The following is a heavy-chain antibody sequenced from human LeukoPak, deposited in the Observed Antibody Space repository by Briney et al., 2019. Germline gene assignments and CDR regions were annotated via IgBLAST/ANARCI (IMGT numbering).Heavy chain of an antibody. J-gene: IGHJ6*02. CDR2: IYPGDSDT. V-gene: IGHV5-51*01. CDR1: GYSFTGYW. D-gene: IGHD3-10*01. Sequence: GESLKISCKVSGYSFTGYWIGWVRRMPGKGLEWMGIIYPGDSDTRYSPSFQGQVTISADRSINTAYLQWSSLKASDTAMYYCARLIGGGPNYYGMDVWGQGTTVTVPS. CDR3: ARLIGGGPNYYGMDV.